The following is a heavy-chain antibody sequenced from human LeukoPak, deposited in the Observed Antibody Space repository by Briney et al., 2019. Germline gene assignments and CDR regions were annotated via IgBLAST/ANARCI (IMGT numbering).Heavy chain of an antibody. CDR2: IYTSGST. V-gene: IGHV4-4*07. D-gene: IGHD3-10*01. CDR3: ARHNARLRGWIGEVDF. J-gene: IGHJ4*02. Sequence: SEALSLTCTVSGGSISSYYWSWIRQPAGKGLEWIGRIYTSGSTNYNPSLKSRVTMSVDTSKNQFSLMLSSVIAADTAVYYCARHNARLRGWIGEVDFWGQGALVTVSS. CDR1: GGSISSYY.